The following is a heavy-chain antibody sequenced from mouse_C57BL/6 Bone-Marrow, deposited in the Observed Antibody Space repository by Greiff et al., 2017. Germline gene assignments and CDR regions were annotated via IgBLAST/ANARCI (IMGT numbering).Heavy chain of an antibody. CDR2: IDPENGDT. CDR3: TVITTVVATDYAMDY. D-gene: IGHD1-1*01. J-gene: IGHJ4*01. CDR1: GFNIKDDY. V-gene: IGHV14-4*01. Sequence: EVQLVESGAELVRPGASVKLSCTASGFNIKDDYMHWVKQRPEQGLEWIGWIDPENGDTEYASKFQGKATITADTSSNTAYLQLSSLTSEDTAVYYCTVITTVVATDYAMDYWGQGTSVTVSS.